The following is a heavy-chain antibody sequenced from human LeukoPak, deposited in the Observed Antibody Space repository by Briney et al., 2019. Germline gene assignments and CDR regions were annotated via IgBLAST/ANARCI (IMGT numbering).Heavy chain of an antibody. CDR3: ARDRSIAAVDY. CDR2: ISYDGSNK. J-gene: IGHJ4*02. Sequence: GGSLRLSCAASGFTFSSYAMPWVRQAPGKGLEWVAVISYDGSNKYYADSVKGRFTISRDNSKNTLYLQMNSLRAENTAVYYCARDRSIAAVDYWGQGTLVTVSS. D-gene: IGHD6-13*01. CDR1: GFTFSSYA. V-gene: IGHV3-30-3*01.